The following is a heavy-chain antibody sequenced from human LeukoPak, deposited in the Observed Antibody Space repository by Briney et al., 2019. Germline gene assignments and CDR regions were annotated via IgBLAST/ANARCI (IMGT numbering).Heavy chain of an antibody. J-gene: IGHJ4*02. CDR1: GFTFSSYG. CDR2: ISYDGFNP. Sequence: PGRSLRLSCAASGFTFSSYGMHWVRQASGKGLEWVAVISYDGFNPYYADSVKGRFTISRDNSKNTLWLQMNSLRAEDTAVYYCAKVKEMYSSGSYYFDYWGQGTLVTVSS. V-gene: IGHV3-30*18. D-gene: IGHD6-19*01. CDR3: AKVKEMYSSGSYYFDY.